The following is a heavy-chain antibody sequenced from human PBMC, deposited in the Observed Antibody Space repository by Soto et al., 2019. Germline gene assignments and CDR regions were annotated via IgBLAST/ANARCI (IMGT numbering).Heavy chain of an antibody. CDR1: NDSISSYY. D-gene: IGHD3-16*01. V-gene: IGHV4-59*01. J-gene: IGHJ5*02. CDR3: VRELSRGWFDP. Sequence: SETLSLTCTVSNDSISSYYWSWIRQSPGKGLEWIGYSFYSGGTSYNPSLESRVTISVDRSTNQFSLKLTSVTAADAAVYYCVRELSRGWFDPWGQGTLVTVSS. CDR2: SFYSGGT.